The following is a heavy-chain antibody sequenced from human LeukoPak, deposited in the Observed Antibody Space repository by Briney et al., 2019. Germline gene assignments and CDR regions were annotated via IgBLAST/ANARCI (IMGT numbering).Heavy chain of an antibody. CDR2: ISGSGGST. CDR3: AKGDVVPAAIDY. V-gene: IGHV3-23*01. D-gene: IGHD2-2*01. J-gene: IGHJ4*02. CDR1: GFTFSSYA. Sequence: GGSLRLSCAASGFTFSSYAMSWVRQAPGRGLEGVSAISGSGGSTYYADSVKGRFTISRDNSKNTLYLQMNSLRAEDTAVYYCAKGDVVPAAIDYWGQGTLVSVS.